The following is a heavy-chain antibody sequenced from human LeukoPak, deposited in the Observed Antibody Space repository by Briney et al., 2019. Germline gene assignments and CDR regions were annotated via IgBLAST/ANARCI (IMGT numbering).Heavy chain of an antibody. CDR2: INPNSGDT. V-gene: IGHV1-2*02. CDR1: GYTLTGYY. Sequence: ASVKVSCKTSGYTLTGYYIHWVRQAPGQGLEWMGWINPNSGDTNYAQKFQGRVSMTGDTSISTAYMELSRLKSDDTAVYYCARGSPLAVLNYCYYYMDVWGKGTTVIVSS. J-gene: IGHJ6*03. D-gene: IGHD2-8*02. CDR3: ARGSPLAVLNYCYYYMDV.